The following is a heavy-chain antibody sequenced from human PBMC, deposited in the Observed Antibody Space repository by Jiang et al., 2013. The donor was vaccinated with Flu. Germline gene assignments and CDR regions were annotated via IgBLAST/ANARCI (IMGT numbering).Heavy chain of an antibody. Sequence: GLVKPSQTLSLTCAISGDSVSSNSVAWNWIRQSPSRGLEWPGRTYYRSKWYNDYAVSVQSRITINPDTSKNQFSLQLNSVTPEDTAVYYCARALAGITISQWGQGTLVTVSS. J-gene: IGHJ4*02. D-gene: IGHD1-14*01. CDR2: TYYRSKWYN. CDR3: ARALAGITISQ. CDR1: GDSVSSNSVA. V-gene: IGHV6-1*01.